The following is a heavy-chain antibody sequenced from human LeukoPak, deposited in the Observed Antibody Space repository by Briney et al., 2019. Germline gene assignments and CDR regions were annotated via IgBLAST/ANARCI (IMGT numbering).Heavy chain of an antibody. J-gene: IGHJ4*02. CDR1: GFTFKSYG. Sequence: GGSLRLSCVASGFTFKSYGMHWVRQAPGKGLEWVAIIWYDGSNKYYADFVKGRFTTSRDNSKNTLYLQMNSLRADDTAVYYCARVSGYSGTWYGDYWGQGTLVTVSS. CDR3: ARVSGYSGTWYGDY. D-gene: IGHD6-13*01. CDR2: IWYDGSNK. V-gene: IGHV3-33*01.